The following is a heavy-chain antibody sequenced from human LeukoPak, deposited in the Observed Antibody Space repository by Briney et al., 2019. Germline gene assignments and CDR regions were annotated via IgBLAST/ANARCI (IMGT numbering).Heavy chain of an antibody. Sequence: GGSLRLSCAASGFSFSSHVMSWVRQAPGKGLEWVSGIIGGAGGTYYADSVKGRFTISRDNSKNTLSLQMTSLRAEDTAIYYCASHYGSGAFDYWGQGTLVTVSS. V-gene: IGHV3-23*01. CDR2: IIGGAGGT. CDR1: GFSFSSHV. D-gene: IGHD3-10*01. CDR3: ASHYGSGAFDY. J-gene: IGHJ4*02.